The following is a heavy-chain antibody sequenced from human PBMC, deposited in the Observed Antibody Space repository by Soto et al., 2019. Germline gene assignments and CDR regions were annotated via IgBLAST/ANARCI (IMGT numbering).Heavy chain of an antibody. CDR2: IDPSDSYT. J-gene: IGHJ6*02. D-gene: IGHD2-15*01. CDR1: GYSFTSYW. Sequence: ESLKISCKGSGYSFTSYWISWVRQMPGKGLEWMGRIDPSDSYTNYSPSFQGHVTISADKSISTAYLQWSSLKASDTAMYYCARHHDIVVVVAATPLGMDVWGQGTTVTVSS. V-gene: IGHV5-10-1*01. CDR3: ARHHDIVVVVAATPLGMDV.